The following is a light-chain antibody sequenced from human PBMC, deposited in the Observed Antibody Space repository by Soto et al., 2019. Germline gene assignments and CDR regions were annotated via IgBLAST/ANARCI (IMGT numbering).Light chain of an antibody. CDR2: EVT. CDR3: SSYTRISPLV. J-gene: IGLJ2*01. CDR1: SSDVGGYNY. Sequence: QSALTQPVSVSGSPGQSITISCTGTSSDVGGYNYVSWYQQHPGKAPKLMIYEVTKRPSGVSNRFSGSKSGNTASLTISGLEAEDESDYYCSSYTRISPLVFGGGTQLTVL. V-gene: IGLV2-14*01.